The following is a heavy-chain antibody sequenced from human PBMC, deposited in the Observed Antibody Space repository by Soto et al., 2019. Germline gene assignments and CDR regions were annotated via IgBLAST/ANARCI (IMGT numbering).Heavy chain of an antibody. D-gene: IGHD2-15*01. Sequence: SETLSLTCTVSGGSISSAAYYWSWIRQHPGKGLEWIGYISHSGSTYYNPSLKSRVIISVDTSKNQFSLSLTSVTAADTAVYYCARGMGYCSGGRCYPNCFDPWGQGTLVTVS. CDR3: ARGMGYCSGGRCYPNCFDP. CDR2: ISHSGST. J-gene: IGHJ5*02. V-gene: IGHV4-31*03. CDR1: GGSISSAAYY.